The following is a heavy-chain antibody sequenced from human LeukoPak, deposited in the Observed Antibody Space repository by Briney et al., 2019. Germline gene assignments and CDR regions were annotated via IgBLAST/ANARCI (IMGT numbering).Heavy chain of an antibody. J-gene: IGHJ4*02. Sequence: GGCLRPSCAASGFIFSVYAMICVRQAPGKGLEWVSAINGGGGNSGGNTYYADSVKGRFTISRDNTKNTLYLQMNSLRAEDTAVYYCATILTGYYLDYWGQGTLVTVSS. CDR2: INGGGGNSGGNT. D-gene: IGHD3-9*01. V-gene: IGHV3-23*01. CDR3: ATILTGYYLDY. CDR1: GFIFSVYA.